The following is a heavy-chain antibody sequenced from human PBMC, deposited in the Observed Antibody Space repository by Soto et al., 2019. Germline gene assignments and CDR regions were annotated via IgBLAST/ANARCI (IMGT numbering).Heavy chain of an antibody. CDR1: GYSISSSNW. V-gene: IGHV4-28*01. D-gene: IGHD2-2*01. Sequence: SETLSLTCAVSGYSISSSNWWGWIRQPPGKGLEWIGYIYYSGSTYYNPSLKSRVTMSVDTSKNQFSLKLSSVTAVDTAVYYCARSGYCSSTSCYAGAQEFDYWGQGTLVTVSS. J-gene: IGHJ4*02. CDR2: IYYSGST. CDR3: ARSGYCSSTSCYAGAQEFDY.